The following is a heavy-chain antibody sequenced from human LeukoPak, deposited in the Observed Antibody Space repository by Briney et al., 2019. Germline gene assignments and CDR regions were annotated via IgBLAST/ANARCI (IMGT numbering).Heavy chain of an antibody. V-gene: IGHV3-30*02. CDR2: IQYDGSYK. J-gene: IGHJ3*02. Sequence: PGGSLRLSCAASGFTFSNYGMHWVRQAPGKGLEWVALIQYDGSYKYYADSVKGRFTISRDNSKNTLYLQMNSLRAEDTAVYYCANGSDNWNPNHDAFDIWGQGTMVTVSS. CDR3: ANGSDNWNPNHDAFDI. CDR1: GFTFSNYG. D-gene: IGHD1-20*01.